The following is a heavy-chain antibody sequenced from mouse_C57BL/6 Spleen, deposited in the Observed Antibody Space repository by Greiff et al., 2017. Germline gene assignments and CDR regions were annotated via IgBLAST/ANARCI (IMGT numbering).Heavy chain of an antibody. D-gene: IGHD2-5*01. J-gene: IGHJ1*03. CDR2: ISSGGSYT. CDR1: GFTFSSYG. Sequence: EVMLVESGGDLVKPGGSLKLSCAASGFTFSSYGMSWVRQTPDKRLEWVATISSGGSYTYYPDSMKGRFTISRDNAKNTLYLQMSSLKSEDTAMYYCARQYSNSRYWYFDVWGTGTTVTVSS. V-gene: IGHV5-6*02. CDR3: ARQYSNSRYWYFDV.